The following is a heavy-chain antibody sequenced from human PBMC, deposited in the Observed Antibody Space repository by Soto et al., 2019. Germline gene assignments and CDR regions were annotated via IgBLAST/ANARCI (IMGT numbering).Heavy chain of an antibody. CDR3: ANERVCDSEACYWGIDY. Sequence: PGGSLRLSCAASGVTFSNYALSWVRQAPGKGLEWVSEITGTGGITYYADSVTGRFTISGDNSKNTLYLQMNSLRAEDTAVYNCANERVCDSEACYWGIDYRGQGTPVPVSS. CDR2: ITGTGGIT. D-gene: IGHD3-16*01. J-gene: IGHJ4*01. CDR1: GVTFSNYA. V-gene: IGHV3-23*01.